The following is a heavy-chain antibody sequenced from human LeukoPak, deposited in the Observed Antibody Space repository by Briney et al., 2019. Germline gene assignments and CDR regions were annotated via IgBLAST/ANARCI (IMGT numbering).Heavy chain of an antibody. V-gene: IGHV3-30-3*02. Sequence: PGRSLRLSCAASGFTFSSYAMHWVRQAPGKGLEWVAVISYDGSNKYYADSVKGRFTISRDNSKNTLYLQMNSLRAEDTAVYYCAKSSIYGSGSYYIRFYYGMDVWGQGTTVTVSS. CDR1: GFTFSSYA. J-gene: IGHJ6*02. D-gene: IGHD3-10*01. CDR2: ISYDGSNK. CDR3: AKSSIYGSGSYYIRFYYGMDV.